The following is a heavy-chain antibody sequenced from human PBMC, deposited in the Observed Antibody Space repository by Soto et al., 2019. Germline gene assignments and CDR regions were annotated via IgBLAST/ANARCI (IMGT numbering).Heavy chain of an antibody. D-gene: IGHD3-10*01. CDR1: GFTFSSYA. V-gene: IGHV3-23*01. CDR2: ISGSGGST. J-gene: IGHJ6*02. CDR3: AKDHVPVNLWFGESRPDYYYYVMDV. Sequence: PGGSLRLSCAASGFTFSSYAMSWVRQAPGKGLEWVSAISGSGGSTYYADSVKGRFTISRDNSKNTLYLQMNSLRAEDTAVYYCAKDHVPVNLWFGESRPDYYYYVMDVWGQGSSVTVSS.